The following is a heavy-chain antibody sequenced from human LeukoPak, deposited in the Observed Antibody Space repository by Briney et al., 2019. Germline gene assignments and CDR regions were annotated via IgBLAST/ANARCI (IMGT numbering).Heavy chain of an antibody. CDR3: ALTYMVRGSGKFDP. J-gene: IGHJ5*02. Sequence: SETLSLTCAVYGGSFSGYYWSWIRQPPGKGLEWIGEINHSGSTNYNPSLKSRVTISVDTSKNQFSLKLSSVTAADTAVYYCALTYMVRGSGKFDPWGQGTLVTVSS. V-gene: IGHV4-34*01. D-gene: IGHD3-10*01. CDR1: GGSFSGYY. CDR2: INHSGST.